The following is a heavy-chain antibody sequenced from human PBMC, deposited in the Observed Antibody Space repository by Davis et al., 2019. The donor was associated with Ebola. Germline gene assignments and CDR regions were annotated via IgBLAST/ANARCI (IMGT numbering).Heavy chain of an antibody. V-gene: IGHV3-33*03. J-gene: IGHJ3*02. CDR3: ADQKNYASDI. CDR2: IWFDGSNK. CDR1: GFTFSTYG. Sequence: GESLKISCAASGFTFSTYGMHWVRQAPGKGLEWVAFIWFDGSNKNYADSVKGRFTISRDNAKNTLYLQMNSLRDEDTAVYYCADQKNYASDIWGQGTMVTVSS.